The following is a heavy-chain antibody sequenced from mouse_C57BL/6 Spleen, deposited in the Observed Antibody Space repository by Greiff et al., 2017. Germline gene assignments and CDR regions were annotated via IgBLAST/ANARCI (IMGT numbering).Heavy chain of an antibody. CDR2: IYPGDGDT. Sequence: VQLQQSGPELVKPGASVKISCKASGYAFSSSWMNWVKQRPGKGLEWIGLIYPGDGDTNYNGKFKGKATLTADKSSSTAYMQLSSLTSEDSAVYFCERWIYYGYSWYFDVWGTGATVTVSS. J-gene: IGHJ1*03. V-gene: IGHV1-82*01. CDR3: ERWIYYGYSWYFDV. CDR1: GYAFSSSW. D-gene: IGHD2-3*01.